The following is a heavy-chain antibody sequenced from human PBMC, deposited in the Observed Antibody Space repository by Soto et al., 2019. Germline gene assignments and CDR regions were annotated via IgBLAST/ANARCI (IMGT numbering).Heavy chain of an antibody. CDR1: GGSISSGDYY. CDR2: IYYSGST. D-gene: IGHD3-3*01. J-gene: IGHJ4*02. CDR3: ARVGRGGSYDFWGGTRNFDY. Sequence: SETLSLTCTVSGGSISSGDYYWSWIRQPPGKGLEWIGYIYYSGSTYYNPSLKSRVTISVDTSKNQFSLKLSSVTAADTAVYYCARVGRGGSYDFWGGTRNFDYWGQGTLVTVSS. V-gene: IGHV4-30-4*01.